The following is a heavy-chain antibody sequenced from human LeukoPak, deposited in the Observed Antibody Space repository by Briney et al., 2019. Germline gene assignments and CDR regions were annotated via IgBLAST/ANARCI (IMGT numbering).Heavy chain of an antibody. CDR2: IYYSWST. D-gene: IGHD6-19*01. CDR3: ARGIAKAGTFFDY. CDR1: GGSISSSSYY. Sequence: SETLSLTCTVSGGSISSSSYYWGWIRQPPGKGLDWIGSIYYSWSTYYNPSLKSRVTTSVDTSKNQFSLKLSSVTAADTAVYYCARGIAKAGTFFDYWGQGTLVTVSS. V-gene: IGHV4-39*01. J-gene: IGHJ4*02.